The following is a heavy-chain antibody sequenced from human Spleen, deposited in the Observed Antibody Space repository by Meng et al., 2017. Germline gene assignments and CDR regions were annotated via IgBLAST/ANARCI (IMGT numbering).Heavy chain of an antibody. CDR2: IYYSGST. CDR1: GGSISSSNYY. V-gene: IGHV4-39*07. CDR3: ARDEYAGNFWFDP. Sequence: QVELQESGPGLVKPSGTLSLTCAVSGGSISSSNYYWGWIRQPPEKGLEWIGSIYYSGSTYYNPSLKSRVTISVDTSKNHFSLKLISVTAADTAVYYCARDEYAGNFWFDPWGQGTLVTVSS. D-gene: IGHD4-23*01. J-gene: IGHJ5*02.